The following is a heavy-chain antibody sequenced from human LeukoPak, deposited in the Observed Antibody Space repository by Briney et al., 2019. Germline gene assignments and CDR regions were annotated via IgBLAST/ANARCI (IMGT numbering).Heavy chain of an antibody. V-gene: IGHV3-53*01. D-gene: IGHD4-23*01. CDR2: IYSGGST. CDR3: ARVEMYGGNSVDY. J-gene: IGHJ4*02. CDR1: GLTVSSNY. Sequence: GGSLRLSCAASGLTVSSNYMTWVRQAPGKGLEWVSLIYSGGSTLYADSVKGRFNISGDYSKNTLYLQMNSLRAEDTAVYYCARVEMYGGNSVDYWGQGTLVTVS.